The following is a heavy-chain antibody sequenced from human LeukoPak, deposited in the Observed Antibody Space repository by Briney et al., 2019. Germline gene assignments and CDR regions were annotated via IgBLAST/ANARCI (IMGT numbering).Heavy chain of an antibody. V-gene: IGHV3-21*01. CDR3: ARDLYYDSSGCALTDAFDI. CDR2: ISSSSSYI. Sequence: GGSLRLSCAASGFTFSSYSMNWVRQAPGKGLEWVSSISSSSSYIYYADSVKGRFTISRDNAKNSLYLQMNSLRAEDTAVYYCARDLYYDSSGCALTDAFDIWGQGTMVTVSS. CDR1: GFTFSSYS. D-gene: IGHD3-22*01. J-gene: IGHJ3*02.